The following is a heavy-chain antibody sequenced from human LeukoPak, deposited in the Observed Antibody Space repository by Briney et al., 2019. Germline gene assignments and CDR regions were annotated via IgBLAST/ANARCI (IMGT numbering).Heavy chain of an antibody. J-gene: IGHJ4*02. CDR2: ISWDGGST. D-gene: IGHD6-13*01. CDR1: GFTFDDYA. Sequence: GGSLRLSCAASGFTFDDYAMHWVRQAPGKGLEWVSLISWDGGSTYYADSVKGRFTISRDNSKNSLYLQMNSLRAEDTALYYCAKEYSSRLNYFDYWGQGTLVTVSS. V-gene: IGHV3-43D*03. CDR3: AKEYSSRLNYFDY.